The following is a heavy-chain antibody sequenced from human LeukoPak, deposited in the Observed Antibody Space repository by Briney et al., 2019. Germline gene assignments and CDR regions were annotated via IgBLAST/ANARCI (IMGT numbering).Heavy chain of an antibody. CDR2: ISAYNGNT. V-gene: IGHV1-18*01. CDR3: ARATPYDILTGYPTGDWFDP. CDR1: GYTFTSYG. J-gene: IGHJ5*02. Sequence: ASVKVSCTASGYTFTSYGISWVRQAPGQGLEWMGWISAYNGNTNYAQKLQGRVTMTTDTSTSTAFMELRSLRSDDTAVYYCARATPYDILTGYPTGDWFDPWGQGTLVTVSS. D-gene: IGHD3-9*01.